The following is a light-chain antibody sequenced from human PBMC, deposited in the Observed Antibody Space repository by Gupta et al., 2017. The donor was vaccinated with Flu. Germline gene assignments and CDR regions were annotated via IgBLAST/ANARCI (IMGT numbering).Light chain of an antibody. CDR2: YAS. CDR1: QSISTS. Sequence: EVVLTPSPDFQSVSPKEKVTITCRASQSISTSLHWYQQKPGQSPKLLVKYASQSWSGVASRFSGSGSGTDFTLTINSLEAEDVATYYCQQSSTSPQTFGPGTTVDIK. V-gene: IGKV6-21*01. CDR3: QQSSTSPQT. J-gene: IGKJ3*01.